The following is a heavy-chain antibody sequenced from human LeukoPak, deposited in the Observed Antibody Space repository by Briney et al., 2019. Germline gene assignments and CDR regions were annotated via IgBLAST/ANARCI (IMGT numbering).Heavy chain of an antibody. CDR2: INPSGGST. V-gene: IGHV1-46*01. CDR1: GYTFTNYY. CDR3: ARGHFYDSSGYHDTFDI. D-gene: IGHD3-22*01. Sequence: ASVKVSCKASGYTFTNYYMHWVRQAPGQGLEWMGIINPSGGSTSYAQKFQGRVTMTRDMSTSTVYMDLSSLRYEDTAVYYCARGHFYDSSGYHDTFDIWGQGTMVTVSS. J-gene: IGHJ3*02.